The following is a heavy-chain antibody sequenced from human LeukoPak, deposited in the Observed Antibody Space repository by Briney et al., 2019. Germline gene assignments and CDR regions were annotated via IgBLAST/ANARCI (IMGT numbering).Heavy chain of an antibody. CDR2: ITSERIP. CDR1: GVLLHDYY. J-gene: IGHJ5*01. CDR3: ARGGCGGGNCYSGTGWFES. V-gene: IGHV3-11*05. D-gene: IGHD2-21*02. Sequence: GGGLRLSCEASGVLLHDYYMRWGREAPGKGGEWVAYITSERIPQYAESVRGGVTISRDNAQSSVSLQMDSLRAEDTAVYYCARGGCGGGNCYSGTGWFESWGQGALVTVSS.